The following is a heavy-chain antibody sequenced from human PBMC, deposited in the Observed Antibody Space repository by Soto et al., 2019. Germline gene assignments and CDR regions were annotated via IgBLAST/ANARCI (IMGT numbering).Heavy chain of an antibody. V-gene: IGHV1-24*01. CDR3: ATSRGHAATGYYYYGMDV. D-gene: IGHD6-25*01. CDR2: FDPEDGET. J-gene: IGHJ6*02. CDR1: GYTLSELS. Sequence: ASVKVSCTVSGYTLSELSMHWVRKAPGKGLEWMGGFDPEDGETIYAQKFQGRVTMTEDTSTDTAYMELSSLRSEDTAVYYCATSRGHAATGYYYYGMDVWGQGTTVTVS.